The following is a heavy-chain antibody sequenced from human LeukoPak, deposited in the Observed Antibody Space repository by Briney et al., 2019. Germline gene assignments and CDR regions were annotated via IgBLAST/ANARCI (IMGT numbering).Heavy chain of an antibody. CDR3: ARDHRSGPTPMGAFDI. J-gene: IGHJ3*02. CDR1: GGSISSSSYY. D-gene: IGHD2-15*01. CDR2: IYYSGST. V-gene: IGHV4-39*07. Sequence: SETLSLTRTVSGGSISSSSYYWGWIRQPPGKGLEWIESIYYSGSTYYNPSLKSRVTISVDTSKNQFSLKLSSVTAADTAVYYCARDHRSGPTPMGAFDIWGQGTMVTVSS.